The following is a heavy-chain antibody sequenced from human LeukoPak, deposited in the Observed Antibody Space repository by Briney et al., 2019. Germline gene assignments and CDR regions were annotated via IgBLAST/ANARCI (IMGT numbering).Heavy chain of an antibody. D-gene: IGHD4-17*01. Sequence: ASVKVSCKASGGTFSSYAISWVRQAPGQGLEWMGGIIPIFGTANYAQKFQGRVTITADESTSTAYMELSSLRSEDTAVYCCARGGDDYGDYVSWFDPWGQGTLVTVSS. CDR3: ARGGDDYGDYVSWFDP. V-gene: IGHV1-69*13. CDR2: IIPIFGTA. J-gene: IGHJ5*02. CDR1: GGTFSSYA.